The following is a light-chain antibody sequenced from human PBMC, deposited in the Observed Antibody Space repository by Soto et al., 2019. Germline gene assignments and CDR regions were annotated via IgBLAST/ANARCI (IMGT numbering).Light chain of an antibody. V-gene: IGKV1-5*03. CDR3: QQYNRPWT. Sequence: DIQMTQSPSTLSASVGDRVTITCRASQSISSWLAWYQQKPGKAPKLLIYKASSLESGVPSRFSGSGSGTEFTLTISSLQPDDFATYYCQQYNRPWTFGQGTKVDI. CDR1: QSISSW. J-gene: IGKJ1*01. CDR2: KAS.